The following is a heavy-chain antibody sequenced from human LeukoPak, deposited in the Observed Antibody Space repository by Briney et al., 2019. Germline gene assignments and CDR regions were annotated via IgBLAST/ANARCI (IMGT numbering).Heavy chain of an antibody. CDR2: ISWNSGSI. CDR1: GFTFDDYA. CDR3: AKDGLRGYSGYAHYWYFDL. V-gene: IGHV3-9*01. Sequence: PGGSLRLSCAASGFTFDDYAMHWVRQAPGKGLEWVSGISWNSGSIGYADSVKGRFTISRDNAKNSLYLQMNSLRAEDTALYYCAKDGLRGYSGYAHYWYFDLWGRGTLVTVSS. D-gene: IGHD5-12*01. J-gene: IGHJ2*01.